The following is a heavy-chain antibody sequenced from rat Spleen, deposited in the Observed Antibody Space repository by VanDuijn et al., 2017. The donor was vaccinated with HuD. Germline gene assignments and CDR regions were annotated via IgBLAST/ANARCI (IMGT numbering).Heavy chain of an antibody. V-gene: IGHV5-17*01. CDR3: ARGALSHFDY. CDR2: ILYDGSST. D-gene: IGHD3-1*01. J-gene: IGHJ2*01. CDR1: GFTFSDYA. Sequence: EVQLVESGGSLVQPGRSLKLSCAASGFTFSDYAMAWVRQAPKKGLEWVATILYDGSSTYYRDSVKGRFTISRDNAKSTLYLQMDSLRSEDTATYYCARGALSHFDYWGQGVMVTVSS.